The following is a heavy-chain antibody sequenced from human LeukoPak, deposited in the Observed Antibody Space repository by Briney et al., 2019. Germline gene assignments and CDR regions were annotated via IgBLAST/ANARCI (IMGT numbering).Heavy chain of an antibody. Sequence: SETLSLTCTVSGGSISSGGYCWSWIRQPPGKGLEWIGYIYHSGSTYYNPSLKSRVTISVDRSKNQFSLKLSSVTAADTAVYYCARGVRIQLANWFDPWGQGTLVTVSS. J-gene: IGHJ5*02. D-gene: IGHD5-18*01. CDR3: ARGVRIQLANWFDP. CDR2: IYHSGST. CDR1: GGSISSGGYC. V-gene: IGHV4-30-2*01.